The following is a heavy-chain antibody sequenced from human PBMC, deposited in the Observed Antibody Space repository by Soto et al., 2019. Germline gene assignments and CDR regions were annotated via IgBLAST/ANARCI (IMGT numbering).Heavy chain of an antibody. Sequence: QVQLVQSGAEVKKPGASVKVSCKASGYTFTSYGISWVRQAPGQGLEWMGWISAYNGNTNYAQKLQGRVTMTTDTTTRTDYMELRSLRSDDTAVYYCARDLVVPAAAYYYYYGMDVWGQGTTVTVSS. CDR3: ARDLVVPAAAYYYYYGMDV. CDR2: ISAYNGNT. J-gene: IGHJ6*02. D-gene: IGHD2-2*01. V-gene: IGHV1-18*01. CDR1: GYTFTSYG.